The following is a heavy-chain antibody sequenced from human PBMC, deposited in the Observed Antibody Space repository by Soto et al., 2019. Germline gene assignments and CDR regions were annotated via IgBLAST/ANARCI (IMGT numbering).Heavy chain of an antibody. J-gene: IGHJ4*02. V-gene: IGHV3-30*18. Sequence: QVQLVESGGGVVQPGRSLRLSCAASGFTFSSYGMHWVRQAPGKGLEWVAVISYDGSNKYYADSVKGRFTISRDNSKNTLYLQMNSLRAEDTALYYCAKGRLAATPRIDYWGQGTLVTVSS. CDR3: AKGRLAATPRIDY. CDR1: GFTFSSYG. CDR2: ISYDGSNK. D-gene: IGHD2-15*01.